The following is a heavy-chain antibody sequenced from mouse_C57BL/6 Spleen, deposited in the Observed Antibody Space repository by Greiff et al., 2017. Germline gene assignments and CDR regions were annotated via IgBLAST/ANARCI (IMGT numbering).Heavy chain of an antibody. V-gene: IGHV1-26*01. CDR2: INPKNGGT. CDR3: ARSYDDSAWFAY. CDR1: GYTFTDYY. J-gene: IGHJ3*01. D-gene: IGHD2-10*01. Sequence: EVQLQQSGPELVKPGASVKISCKASGYTFTDYYMNWVKQSHGKSLEWIGDINPKNGGTSYNQKFKGKATLTVDKSSSTAYMELRSLTSEDSAVYYCARSYDDSAWFAYWGQGTLVTVDA.